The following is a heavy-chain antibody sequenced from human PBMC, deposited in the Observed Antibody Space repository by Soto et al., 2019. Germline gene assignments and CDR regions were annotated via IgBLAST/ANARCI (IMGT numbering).Heavy chain of an antibody. CDR2: VYYSEST. J-gene: IGHJ4*02. CDR3: ARHRNWKVDY. Sequence: PSETLSLTCTISGGSISNYYWTWIRQTPGKGLEWIGYVYYSESTYYNPSLKSRVTISVDTSKNQFSLKVSSVTAADTAVYYCARHRNWKVDYWGQGTLVTVSS. D-gene: IGHD1-1*01. CDR1: GGSISNYY. V-gene: IGHV4-59*04.